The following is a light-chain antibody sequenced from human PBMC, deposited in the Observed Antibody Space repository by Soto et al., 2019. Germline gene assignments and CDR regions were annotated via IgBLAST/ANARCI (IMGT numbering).Light chain of an antibody. J-gene: IGKJ1*01. V-gene: IGKV1-8*01. CDR2: AAS. CDR3: QQYNILSK. Sequence: AIRMTQSPSSLSASTGDRVTITCRASQGISSYLAWYQQKPGKAPKLLIYAASTLQSGVPSRFSGSGSGTDFTRTISSLHPDDFATYYWQQYNILSKFGKGTKVDI. CDR1: QGISSY.